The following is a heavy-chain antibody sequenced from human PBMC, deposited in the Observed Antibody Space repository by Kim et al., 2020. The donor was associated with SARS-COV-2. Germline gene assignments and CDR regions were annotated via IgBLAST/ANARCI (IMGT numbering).Heavy chain of an antibody. Sequence: YVDSVKGRFTISRDNAKNSLYLQMNSLRAGDTAVYYCARDIEWLAWYFDLWGRGTLVTVSS. D-gene: IGHD6-19*01. V-gene: IGHV3-7*01. J-gene: IGHJ2*01. CDR3: ARDIEWLAWYFDL.